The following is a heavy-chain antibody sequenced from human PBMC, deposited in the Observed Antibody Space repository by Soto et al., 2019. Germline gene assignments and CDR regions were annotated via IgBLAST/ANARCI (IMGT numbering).Heavy chain of an antibody. CDR2: IYHSGST. CDR3: ARVLYSDNWHGLIDY. J-gene: IGHJ4*02. CDR1: GGSISSRAYS. D-gene: IGHD4-4*01. V-gene: IGHV4-30-2*01. Sequence: QLQLQESGSGLMKPSQTLSLTCTVSGGSISSRAYSWSWIRQPPGKALEWIGYIYHSGSTYYIPFLRSRVTISTERTKKQVSLHLNSVTAGDTAVYFCARVLYSDNWHGLIDYWGQGTLITVSS.